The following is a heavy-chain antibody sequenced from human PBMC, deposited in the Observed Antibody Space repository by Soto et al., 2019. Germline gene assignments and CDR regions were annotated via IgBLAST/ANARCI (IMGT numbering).Heavy chain of an antibody. CDR3: AREGGIVGATAVDY. CDR2: IYYSGST. CDR1: GGSISSGGYY. V-gene: IGHV4-61*08. D-gene: IGHD1-26*01. J-gene: IGHJ4*02. Sequence: SETLSLTCAVSGGSISSGGYYWSWIRQPPGKGLEWIGYIYYSGSTNYNPSLKSRVTISVDTSKNQFSLKLSSVTAADTAVYYCAREGGIVGATAVDYWGQGTLVTVSS.